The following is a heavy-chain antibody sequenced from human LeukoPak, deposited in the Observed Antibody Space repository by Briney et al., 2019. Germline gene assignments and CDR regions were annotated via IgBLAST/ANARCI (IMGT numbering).Heavy chain of an antibody. CDR1: GFTVNHIY. CDR2: IYSAGAT. J-gene: IGHJ5*02. V-gene: IGHV3-53*01. Sequence: GGSLRLSCVASGFTVNHIYMNWVRQAPGKGLEWVSAIYSAGATNYADSVRGRFTISRDISKNTLYLQMNSLRAEDTAVYYCARVPVLFWCGAYDLWGQGTLVTVSS. D-gene: IGHD3-3*01. CDR3: ARVPVLFWCGAYDL.